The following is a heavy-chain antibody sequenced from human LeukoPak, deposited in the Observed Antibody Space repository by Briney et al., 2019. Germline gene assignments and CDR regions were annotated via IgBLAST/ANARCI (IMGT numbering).Heavy chain of an antibody. CDR1: GFTFTTYA. D-gene: IGHD6-19*01. J-gene: IGHJ4*02. CDR2: ISYDGDKT. V-gene: IGHV3-30*04. CDR3: AKDRQWLDFDY. Sequence: GGSLRLSCTASGFTFTTYAMHWVRQAPGKGLEWVAFISYDGDKTYYADSVKGRFTISRDNSKNTLYLQMNSLRAEDTAVYYCAKDRQWLDFDYWGQGTLVTVSS.